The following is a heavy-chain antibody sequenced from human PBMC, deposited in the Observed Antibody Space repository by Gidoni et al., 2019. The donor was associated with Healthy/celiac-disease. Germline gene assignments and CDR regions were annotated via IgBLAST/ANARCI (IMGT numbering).Heavy chain of an antibody. J-gene: IGHJ3*02. CDR1: GGSISSGGYC. CDR2: IYHSGST. CDR3: AREVLRNAFDI. V-gene: IGHV4-30-2*01. D-gene: IGHD3-3*01. Sequence: QLQLQESGSGLVKPSQTLSLTCAVSGGSISSGGYCWSWNRQPPGKGLEWLGDIYHSGSTYYNPSLKSRVTISVDRSKNQFSLKLSSVTAADTAVYYCAREVLRNAFDIWGQGTMVTVSS.